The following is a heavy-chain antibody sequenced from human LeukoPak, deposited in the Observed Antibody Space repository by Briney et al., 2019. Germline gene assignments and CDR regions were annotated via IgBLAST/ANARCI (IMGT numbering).Heavy chain of an antibody. CDR3: AKDQSNYYYMDV. J-gene: IGHJ6*03. CDR1: GFTLSSYG. V-gene: IGHV3-33*06. CDR2: IWYDGSNK. Sequence: GGSLRLSCAASGFTLSSYGMHWVRQAPGKGLEWVAVIWYDGSNKYYADPVKGRFTISRDNSKNTLYLQMNSLRAEDTAVYYCAKDQSNYYYMDVWGKGTTVTVSS.